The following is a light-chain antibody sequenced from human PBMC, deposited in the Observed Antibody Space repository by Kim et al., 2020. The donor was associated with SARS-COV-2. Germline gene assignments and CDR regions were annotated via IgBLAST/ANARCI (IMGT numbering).Light chain of an antibody. CDR1: QSVSSY. CDR3: QQRSNWPLT. V-gene: IGKV3-11*01. CDR2: DAS. J-gene: IGKJ4*01. Sequence: FFTHSPATLSLSPGERATLSCRASQSVSSYLAWYQQKPGQAHRLLIYDASNRATGIPARFSGSGSGTDFTLTISSLEPEDFAVYYCQQRSNWPLTFCGGTKVEIK.